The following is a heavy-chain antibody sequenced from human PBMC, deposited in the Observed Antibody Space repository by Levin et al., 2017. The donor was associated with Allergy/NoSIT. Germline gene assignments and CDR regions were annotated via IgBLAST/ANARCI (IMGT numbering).Heavy chain of an antibody. CDR3: ARETTMGGEA. V-gene: IGHV3-7*01. J-gene: IGHJ1*01. D-gene: IGHD4-11*01. CDR2: INQDGSQT. Sequence: GGSLRLSCEASGITLSTFLTSWVRQAPGKGLEWVANINQDGSQTYYLDSVKGRFIISRDNAKNSLFLQLTDLRPYDTAIYYCARETTMGGEAWGQGTLVTVSS. CDR1: GITLSTFL.